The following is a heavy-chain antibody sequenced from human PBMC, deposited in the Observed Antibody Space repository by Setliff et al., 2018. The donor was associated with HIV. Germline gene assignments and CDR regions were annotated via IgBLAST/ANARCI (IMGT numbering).Heavy chain of an antibody. CDR2: ISYDGVNA. J-gene: IGHJ4*02. CDR3: AREGGSPRYFDY. D-gene: IGHD3-10*01. Sequence: SCAVSGFTFSGYALHWVRQAPGKGLVWVAVISYDGVNAYYAGSVEGRFTVSRDNSKNTLFLQMNSLRLEDTAVYYCAREGGSPRYFDYWGQGTLVTVSS. CDR1: GFTFSGYA. V-gene: IGHV3-30-3*01.